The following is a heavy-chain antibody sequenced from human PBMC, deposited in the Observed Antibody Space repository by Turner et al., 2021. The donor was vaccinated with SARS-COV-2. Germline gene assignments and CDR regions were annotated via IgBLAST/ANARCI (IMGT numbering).Heavy chain of an antibody. CDR3: TRTQVPGYGNDVSDFDY. CDR1: GFSPQIRRLG. D-gene: IGHD1-1*01. J-gene: IGHJ4*02. CDR2: IYSNDEQ. V-gene: IGHV2-26*01. Sequence: QLPLGESAPVLVRPTETHTLTCRVPGFSPQIRRLGVSWIRHPPGRALEWREQIYSNDEQSYNTSLGNRLTISKGTSKSQVILTMTNVDPMDSATYSCTRTQVPGYGNDVSDFDYWGQGTLVTVSS.